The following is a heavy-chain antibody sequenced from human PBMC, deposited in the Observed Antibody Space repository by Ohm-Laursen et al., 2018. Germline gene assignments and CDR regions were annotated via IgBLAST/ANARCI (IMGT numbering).Heavy chain of an antibody. J-gene: IGHJ4*02. D-gene: IGHD1-1*01. Sequence: TLSLTCTVSGGSISSYYWSWIRQPPGKGLEWIGYIFYSGTTKYNPSLKSRVTMSVDTSNNKFSLNLTSVTAADTAVYYCARLLGTPRYYFDYWGQGSLVTASS. CDR3: ARLLGTPRYYFDY. V-gene: IGHV4-59*08. CDR2: IFYSGTT. CDR1: GGSISSYY.